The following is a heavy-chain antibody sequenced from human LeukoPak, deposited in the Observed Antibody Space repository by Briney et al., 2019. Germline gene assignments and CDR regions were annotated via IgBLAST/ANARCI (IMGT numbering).Heavy chain of an antibody. Sequence: GGSLRLSCAASGFTFTNYEMNWVRQAPGKGLEWVSYIGSSGNTIHYADSVKGRFTISRDNAKNSLYLQTNSLRAEDTAVYFCVRKGYYYDFFDYWGQGTLVTVSS. CDR1: GFTFTNYE. J-gene: IGHJ4*02. V-gene: IGHV3-48*03. D-gene: IGHD3-10*01. CDR2: IGSSGNTI. CDR3: VRKGYYYDFFDY.